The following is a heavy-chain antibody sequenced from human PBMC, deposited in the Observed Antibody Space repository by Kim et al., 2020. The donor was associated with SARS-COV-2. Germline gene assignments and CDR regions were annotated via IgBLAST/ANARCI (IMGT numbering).Heavy chain of an antibody. CDR2: ISSSSSTI. CDR1: GFTFSSYS. CDR3: ARERGELRYFDWVGDGMDV. D-gene: IGHD3-9*01. V-gene: IGHV3-48*02. J-gene: IGHJ6*02. Sequence: GGSLRLSCAASGFTFSSYSMNWVRQAPGKGLEWVSYISSSSSTIYYADSVKGRFTISRDNAKNSLYLQMNSLRDEDTAVYYCARERGELRYFDWVGDGMDVWGQGTTVTVSS.